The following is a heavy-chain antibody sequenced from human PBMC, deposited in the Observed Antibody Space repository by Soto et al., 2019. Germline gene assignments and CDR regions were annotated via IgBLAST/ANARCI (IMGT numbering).Heavy chain of an antibody. D-gene: IGHD6-6*01. CDR2: IIPIFGTA. CDR3: ARDLEYSSSTLDY. J-gene: IGHJ4*02. CDR1: GGTFSSYA. Sequence: SVKVSCKASGGTFSSYAISWVRQAPGQGLEWMGGIIPIFGTANYAQKFQGRVTITADESTSTAYMELSSLGSEDTAVYYCARDLEYSSSTLDYWGQGTLVTVSS. V-gene: IGHV1-69*13.